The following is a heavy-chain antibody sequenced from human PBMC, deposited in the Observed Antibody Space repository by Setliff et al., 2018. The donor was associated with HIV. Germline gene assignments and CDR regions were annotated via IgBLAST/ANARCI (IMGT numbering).Heavy chain of an antibody. J-gene: IGHJ4*02. CDR3: ARGVDGSYRKFFDN. Sequence: SVKVSCKASGYTFTSYYMHWVRQAPGQGLEWMGSIMPIFGTANYAQKFQGRVTIIADASTNTVNMELSGLRSEDTAVYYCARGVDGSYRKFFDNWGQGTLVTVSS. V-gene: IGHV1-69*13. D-gene: IGHD1-26*01. CDR1: GYTFTSYY. CDR2: IMPIFGTA.